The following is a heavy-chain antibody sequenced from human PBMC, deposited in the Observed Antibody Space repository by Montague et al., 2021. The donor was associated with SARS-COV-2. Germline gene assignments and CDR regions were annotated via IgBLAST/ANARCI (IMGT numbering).Heavy chain of an antibody. CDR2: IYYSGST. D-gene: IGHD3-10*01. CDR1: GGSISSYY. V-gene: IGHV4-59*08. J-gene: IGHJ3*01. CDR3: ARRGQCTIVRGVIIGALDV. Sequence: SETLSLTCTVSGGSISSYYWSWIRQPPGKGLEWIGYIYYSGSTDYSPSLKSRVTISVDTSKNQFSLKLSSVTAADTAVYYCARRGQCTIVRGVIIGALDVWGQGTMVTVSS.